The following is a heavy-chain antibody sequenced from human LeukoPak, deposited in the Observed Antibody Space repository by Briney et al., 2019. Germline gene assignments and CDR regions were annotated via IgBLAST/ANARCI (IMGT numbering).Heavy chain of an antibody. J-gene: IGHJ4*02. D-gene: IGHD2-15*01. Sequence: SQTLSLTCALSGDSVSSNSAAWNWIRQSPSRGLEWLGRTYYRSKWYNDYAVSVKSRITINPDTSKNQFSLQLNSVTPEDTAVYYCARESACSGGSCLYYFDYWGQGTLVTVSS. CDR3: ARESACSGGSCLYYFDY. CDR2: TYYRSKWYN. V-gene: IGHV6-1*01. CDR1: GDSVSSNSAA.